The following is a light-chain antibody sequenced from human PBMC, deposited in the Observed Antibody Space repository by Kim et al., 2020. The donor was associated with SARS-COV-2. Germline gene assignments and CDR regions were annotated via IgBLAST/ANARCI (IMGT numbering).Light chain of an antibody. CDR1: ESVSNNY. J-gene: IGKJ4*01. CDR3: QQYDHLVT. V-gene: IGKV3-20*01. CDR2: GAS. Sequence: EIVMTQSPGTLSLSPGERATLSCRASESVSNNYVAWYQQKPGQAPRLLISGASTRATGIPDRFSGSGSGTDFTLTISRLEPEDFAVYYCQQYDHLVTFGGGTKVDIK.